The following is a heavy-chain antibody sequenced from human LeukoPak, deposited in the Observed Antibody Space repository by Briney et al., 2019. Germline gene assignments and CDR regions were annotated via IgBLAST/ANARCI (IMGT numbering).Heavy chain of an antibody. Sequence: PPEALSLTCTVAVGSISSYYWSWMRQPPGKGLEWMGNIYDSGSTNYNPSLKSRLTISVDTSKNQCSLKLSSVTAADTAVYYCARQSISGSSLSYFDYWGQGTLVNVSS. CDR1: VGSISSYY. CDR3: ARQSISGSSLSYFDY. D-gene: IGHD3-22*01. V-gene: IGHV4-59*01. J-gene: IGHJ4*02. CDR2: IYDSGST.